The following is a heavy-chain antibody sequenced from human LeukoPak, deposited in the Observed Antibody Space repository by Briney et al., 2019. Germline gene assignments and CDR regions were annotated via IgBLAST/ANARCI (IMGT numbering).Heavy chain of an antibody. V-gene: IGHV1-24*01. CDR2: FDPEEAKT. CDR1: GHRLSEVS. Sequence: ASIKVSCKVSGHRLSEVSMQWVRQAPGKGLECLGGFDPEEAKTVYAQKFQGGVTMTEDSSTDTAYLELTSLRSDDTAVYYCATRSGDFWSGFVDWGQGTLVTVSS. CDR3: ATRSGDFWSGFVD. D-gene: IGHD3-3*01. J-gene: IGHJ1*01.